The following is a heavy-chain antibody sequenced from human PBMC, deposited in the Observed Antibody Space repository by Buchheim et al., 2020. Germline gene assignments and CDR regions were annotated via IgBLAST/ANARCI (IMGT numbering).Heavy chain of an antibody. J-gene: IGHJ4*02. CDR1: GGSFSGYY. Sequence: QVQLQQWGAGLLKPSETLSLTCAVYGGSFSGYYWNWIRQPPGKGLEWIGEINHSGSTNYNPSLKSRVTILVDTSKNQFSLKVSSVTAADTAVYYCARGPEYSNSPTGFDYWGQGTL. D-gene: IGHD6-6*01. V-gene: IGHV4-34*01. CDR2: INHSGST. CDR3: ARGPEYSNSPTGFDY.